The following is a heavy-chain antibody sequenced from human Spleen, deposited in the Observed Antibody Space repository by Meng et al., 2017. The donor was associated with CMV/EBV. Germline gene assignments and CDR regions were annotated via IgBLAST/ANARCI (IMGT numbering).Heavy chain of an antibody. CDR1: GFTFGSYS. D-gene: IGHD2-2*01. J-gene: IGHJ6*02. Sequence: GESLKISCVASGFTFGSYSGNWVRQAPGKGLEWVSSISSSSSYIYYADSVKGRFTISRDNAKNSLYLQMNSLRAEDTAVYYCARDLTGDCSSISCYLYYYYGMDVWGRGTTVTVSS. CDR2: ISSSSSYI. CDR3: ARDLTGDCSSISCYLYYYYGMDV. V-gene: IGHV3-21*01.